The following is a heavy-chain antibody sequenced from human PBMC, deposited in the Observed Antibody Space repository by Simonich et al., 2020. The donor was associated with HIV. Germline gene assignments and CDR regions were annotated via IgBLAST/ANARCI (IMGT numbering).Heavy chain of an antibody. CDR2: ITPLFDNT. V-gene: IGHV1-69*04. Sequence: QVQLVQSGAEVKKTGSSVKVSCKASGDTCSNYVIGWVRQAPGQGLEWRCRITPLFDNTTSAQNFQGRVTITADTSTSTAYMELSSLRSEDTAVYYCARRVYSSSGYAFDIWGQGTMVSVSS. J-gene: IGHJ3*02. CDR1: GDTCSNYV. D-gene: IGHD6-6*01. CDR3: ARRVYSSSGYAFDI.